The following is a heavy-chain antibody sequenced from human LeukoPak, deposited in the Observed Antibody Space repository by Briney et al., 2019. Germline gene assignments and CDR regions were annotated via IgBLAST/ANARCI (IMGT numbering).Heavy chain of an antibody. D-gene: IGHD6-19*01. J-gene: IGHJ4*02. V-gene: IGHV4-4*07. CDR2: IYTIGST. CDR1: GGSISSYY. Sequence: SETLSLTCTVSGGSISSYYWSWVRQPAGKGLEWIGRIYTIGSTNYNPSLKSRVTMSVDTSKNQFSPKLSSVTAADTAVYYCARIEAVAGSSLFDYWGQGTLVTVSS. CDR3: ARIEAVAGSSLFDY.